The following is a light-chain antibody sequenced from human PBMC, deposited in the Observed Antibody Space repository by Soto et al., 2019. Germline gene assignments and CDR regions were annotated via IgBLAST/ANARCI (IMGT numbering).Light chain of an antibody. V-gene: IGLV2-11*01. CDR2: DVF. CDR1: SSDVGSYNF. Sequence: SALTQPRSVSGSPGRSVTISCTGTSSDVGSYNFVSWYRQHPGKAPKLMIYDVFKRPSGVPARFSGSKSGNTASLTVSGLQAEDEADNYCSSYGGTAYVFGNGTKVTV. CDR3: SSYGGTAYV. J-gene: IGLJ1*01.